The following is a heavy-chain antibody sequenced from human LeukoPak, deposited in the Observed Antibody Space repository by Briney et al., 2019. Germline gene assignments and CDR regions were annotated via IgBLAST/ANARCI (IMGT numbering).Heavy chain of an antibody. J-gene: IGHJ4*02. D-gene: IGHD3-16*02. Sequence: ASETLSLTCAVYGGSFSGYYWSWIRQPPGKGLEWIGEINHSGSTNYNPSLKSRVTISVDTSKNQLSLKLSSVTAADTAVYYCARGMITFGGVIVILKGKYFDYWGQGTLVTVSS. CDR3: ARGMITFGGVIVILKGKYFDY. CDR2: INHSGST. V-gene: IGHV4-34*01. CDR1: GGSFSGYY.